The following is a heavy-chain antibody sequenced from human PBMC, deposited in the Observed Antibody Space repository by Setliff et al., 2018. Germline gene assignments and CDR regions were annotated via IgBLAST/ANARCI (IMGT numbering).Heavy chain of an antibody. Sequence: PETLSLTCTVSGASLSSGTDYWGWIRQPPGKGLEWIGRIYYRGDTYYNASLKGRLTISVDTAQNQFSLRLTSVTAADTAVYYCARTGTYRYFDYWGQGALVTVSS. CDR1: GASLSSGTDY. V-gene: IGHV4-39*01. CDR3: ARTGTYRYFDY. J-gene: IGHJ4*02. D-gene: IGHD1-1*01. CDR2: IYYRGDT.